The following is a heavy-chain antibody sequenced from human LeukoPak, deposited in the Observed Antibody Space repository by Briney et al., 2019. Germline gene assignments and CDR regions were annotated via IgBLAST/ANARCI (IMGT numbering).Heavy chain of an antibody. Sequence: GGSLRLSCAASGFTFSSSSMNWVRQAPGKGLEWVSSISSSSSYIYYADSVKGRLTISRDNAKNSLYLQMNSLRAEDTAVYYCAKDPSGQWLVGFDYWGQGTLVTVSS. J-gene: IGHJ4*02. V-gene: IGHV3-21*01. CDR3: AKDPSGQWLVGFDY. CDR1: GFTFSSSS. CDR2: ISSSSSYI. D-gene: IGHD6-19*01.